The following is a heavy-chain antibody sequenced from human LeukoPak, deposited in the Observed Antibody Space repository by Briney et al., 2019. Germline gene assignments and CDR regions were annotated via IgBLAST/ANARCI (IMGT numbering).Heavy chain of an antibody. V-gene: IGHV1-18*01. CDR3: ARMSSGWLTGAFDI. CDR2: ISAYNGNT. D-gene: IGHD6-19*01. CDR1: GYTFNNYG. J-gene: IGHJ3*02. Sequence: ASVKVSCKASGYTFNNYGISWVRQAPGQGLEWMGWISAYNGNTNYAQKLQGRVTMTTDTSTSTAYMELRSLRSDDTAVYYCARMSSGWLTGAFDIWGQGTMVTVSS.